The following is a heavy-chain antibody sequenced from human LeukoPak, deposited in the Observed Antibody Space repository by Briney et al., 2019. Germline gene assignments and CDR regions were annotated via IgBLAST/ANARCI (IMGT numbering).Heavy chain of an antibody. CDR2: TYYSSKWYT. J-gene: IGHJ4*02. V-gene: IGHV6-1*01. CDR1: GDSVSSA. D-gene: IGHD5-12*01. CDR3: ARGWLRSGFDL. Sequence: SQTLSLTCAISGDSVSSAWNWIRQSPSRGLEWLGRTYYSSKWYTDYAVSVKGRVSIDPDTSKNQLSLQLSSVTPEDTAVYYCARGWLRSGFDLWGQGTLVTVSS.